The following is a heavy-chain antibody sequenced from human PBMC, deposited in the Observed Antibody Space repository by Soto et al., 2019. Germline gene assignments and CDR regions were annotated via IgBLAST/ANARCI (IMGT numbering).Heavy chain of an antibody. CDR2: INHSGST. J-gene: IGHJ4*02. Sequence: SETLSLTCAVYGGSFSGYYWSWIRQPPGKGLKWIGEINHSGSTNYNPSLKSRVTISVDTSKNQFSLQLNYVTPEDTAVYYCARLIGTSWFVGWGQGTPVTVS. CDR1: GGSFSGYY. CDR3: ARLIGTSWFVG. V-gene: IGHV4-34*01. D-gene: IGHD6-13*01.